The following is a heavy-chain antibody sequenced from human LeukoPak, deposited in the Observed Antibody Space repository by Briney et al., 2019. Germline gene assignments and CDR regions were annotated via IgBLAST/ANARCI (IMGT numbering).Heavy chain of an antibody. Sequence: SETLSLTCAVSGYSISSGYYWGWIRQPPGKGLEWIGYIYYSGSTYYNPSLKSRVTISVDTSKNQFSLKLSSVTAADTAVYYCARHNYYDSSGYRYWGQGTLVTVSS. CDR2: IYYSGST. CDR3: ARHNYYDSSGYRY. D-gene: IGHD3-22*01. V-gene: IGHV4-38-2*01. CDR1: GYSISSGYY. J-gene: IGHJ4*02.